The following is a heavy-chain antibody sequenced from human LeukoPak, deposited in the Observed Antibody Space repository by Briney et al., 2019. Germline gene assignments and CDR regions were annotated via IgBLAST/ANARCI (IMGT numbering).Heavy chain of an antibody. CDR2: IYPGDSDT. V-gene: IGHV5-51*01. D-gene: IGHD2-21*02. CDR3: ARLCGAGCPPGAFDL. J-gene: IGHJ3*01. CDR1: GYSFTTYW. Sequence: GEALKISCETSGYSFTTYWIGWVRQMPGKGLEWRSIIYPGDSDTRYSQSFQGQVTISADKSISTAYPQWSSLKASDTAMYYCARLCGAGCPPGAFDLWGQGTMVTVSS.